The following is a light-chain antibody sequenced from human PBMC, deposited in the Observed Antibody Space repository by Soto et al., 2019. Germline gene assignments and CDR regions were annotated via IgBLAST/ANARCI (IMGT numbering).Light chain of an antibody. V-gene: IGKV3-11*01. Sequence: EIVLTQSPATLSLSPGERATLSCRASQSVTTYLAWYQQKPGQAPRLLIYDASNRATDIPARFSGSGSGTDFTLTISSLELEDFAVYYCQQRSSCPRTFGQGTKLEIK. J-gene: IGKJ2*01. CDR2: DAS. CDR1: QSVTTY. CDR3: QQRSSCPRT.